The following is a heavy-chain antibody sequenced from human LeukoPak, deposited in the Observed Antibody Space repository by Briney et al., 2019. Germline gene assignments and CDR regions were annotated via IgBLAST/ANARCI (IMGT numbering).Heavy chain of an antibody. J-gene: IGHJ6*02. CDR3: ARGTVRLQYYGMDV. CDR2: IWYDGSNK. Sequence: SGGSLRLSCAASGFTFSSYGMRWVRQAPGKGLEWVAVIWYDGSNKYYADSVNSLFTITRDNTKNSLFLQMNSLGADATAVDYCARGTVRLQYYGMDVWGQGTTVTVSS. CDR1: GFTFSSYG. V-gene: IGHV3-33*01. D-gene: IGHD4-11*01.